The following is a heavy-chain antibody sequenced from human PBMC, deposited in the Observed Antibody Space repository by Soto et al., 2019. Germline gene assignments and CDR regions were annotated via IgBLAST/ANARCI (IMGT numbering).Heavy chain of an antibody. D-gene: IGHD6-13*01. J-gene: IGHJ4*02. Sequence: SVKVSWKASGGTFSSYRINWVRQAPGQGLEWVGGIVPIYRTADYAQKFQGRVTITADESARTAYMELRGLKSQDTAVYYCARDSGAKLSSSWGQGTLVTVSS. CDR2: IVPIYRTA. CDR3: ARDSGAKLSSS. CDR1: GGTFSSYR. V-gene: IGHV1-69*13.